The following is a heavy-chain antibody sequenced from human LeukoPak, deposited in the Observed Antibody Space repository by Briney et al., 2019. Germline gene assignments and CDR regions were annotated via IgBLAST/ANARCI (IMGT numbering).Heavy chain of an antibody. CDR3: ARGTPGIAAAGNDY. V-gene: IGHV4-34*01. CDR1: GGSFSGYY. CDR2: INHSGST. D-gene: IGHD6-13*01. Sequence: SETLSLTCAVYGGSFSGYYWSWIRQPPGKGLEWIGEINHSGSTNYNPSLKSRVTISVDTSKNQFSRKLSSVTAADTAVYYCARGTPGIAAAGNDYWGQGTLVTVSS. J-gene: IGHJ4*02.